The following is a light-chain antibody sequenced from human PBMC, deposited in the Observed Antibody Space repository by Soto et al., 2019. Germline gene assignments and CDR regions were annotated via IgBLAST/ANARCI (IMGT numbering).Light chain of an antibody. V-gene: IGKV1-12*01. CDR2: TGS. Sequence: DIQMTQSPSSVSASVGDRVSITCRASQGISSWLAWYQQKPGRAPKLLIYTGSSLQSGVPSRVSGTGAGTDFTLSISSLQPEDVATYYCQQANSFPLTFGGGTKVEIK. CDR3: QQANSFPLT. J-gene: IGKJ4*01. CDR1: QGISSW.